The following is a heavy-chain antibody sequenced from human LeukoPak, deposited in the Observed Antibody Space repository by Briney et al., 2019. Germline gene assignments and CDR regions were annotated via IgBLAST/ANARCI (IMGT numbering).Heavy chain of an antibody. CDR1: GYTFTSYA. Sequence: ASVKVSCKASGYTFTSYAMNWVRQAPGQGLEWMGWINPNSGGTNYAQKFQGRVTMTRDTSISTAYMELSRLRSDDTAVYYCARARNVASYSAAIVYWGQGTLVTVSS. CDR2: INPNSGGT. D-gene: IGHD2-2*01. V-gene: IGHV1-2*02. J-gene: IGHJ4*02. CDR3: ARARNVASYSAAIVY.